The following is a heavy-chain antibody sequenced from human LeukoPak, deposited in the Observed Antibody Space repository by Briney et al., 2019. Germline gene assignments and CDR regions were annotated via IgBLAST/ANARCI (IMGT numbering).Heavy chain of an antibody. CDR1: GFTFSSYV. J-gene: IGHJ6*03. Sequence: GGSLRLSCAASGFTFSSYVMHWVRQAPGKGLEWVAFIRYDGSNKYYADSVKGRFTISRDNSKDTLYLQMNSLRAEDTAVYYCAKDSLDYDDYYYMDVWGKGTTVTISS. CDR2: IRYDGSNK. V-gene: IGHV3-30*02. CDR3: AKDSLDYDDYYYMDV.